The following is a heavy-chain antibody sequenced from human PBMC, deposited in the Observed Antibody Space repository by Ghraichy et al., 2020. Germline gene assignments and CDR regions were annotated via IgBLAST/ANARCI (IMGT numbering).Heavy chain of an antibody. CDR2: ISTSGTTI. V-gene: IGHV3-11*01. CDR1: GFSFSDYY. J-gene: IGHJ4*02. D-gene: IGHD2-8*01. Sequence: GGSLRLSCAASGFSFSDYYMSWIRQAPGKGLEWVSYISTSGTTIYYADSVKGRFTISRDNAKNSLYLKVNNLRAEDTAFYYCARDANGFNAPDYWGQGTLVTVSS. CDR3: ARDANGFNAPDY.